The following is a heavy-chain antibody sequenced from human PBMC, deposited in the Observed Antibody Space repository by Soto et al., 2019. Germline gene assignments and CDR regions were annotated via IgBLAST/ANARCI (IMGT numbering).Heavy chain of an antibody. J-gene: IGHJ4*02. CDR1: GDSVSSNSAA. Sequence: PSQPLSITCAISGDSVSSNSAAWNWISQSPSRGLEWLGRTYYRSKWYNDYAVSVKSRITINPDTSKNQFSLQLNSVTPEDTAMYYCARAIARYLDHWGQGTLVTVSS. D-gene: IGHD2-21*01. CDR2: TYYRSKWYN. V-gene: IGHV6-1*01. CDR3: ARAIARYLDH.